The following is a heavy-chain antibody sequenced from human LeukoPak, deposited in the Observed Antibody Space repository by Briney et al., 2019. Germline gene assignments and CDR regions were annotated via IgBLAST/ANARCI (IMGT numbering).Heavy chain of an antibody. J-gene: IGHJ5*02. CDR3: ARAGADGDYVEGGT. CDR1: GFTFSSYG. Sequence: PGGSLRLSCAASGFTFSSYGMHWVRQAPGKGLEWVAVISYDGSNKYYADSVKGRFTISRDNSKNTLYLQMNSLRAEDTAVYYCARAGADGDYVEGGTWGQGTLVTVSS. D-gene: IGHD4-17*01. V-gene: IGHV3-30*03. CDR2: ISYDGSNK.